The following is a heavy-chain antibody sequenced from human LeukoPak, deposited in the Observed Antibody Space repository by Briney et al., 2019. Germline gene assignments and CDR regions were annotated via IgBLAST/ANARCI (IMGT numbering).Heavy chain of an antibody. Sequence: ASVKVSCKASGYTFTSYYMHWVRQAPGQGLEWMGIINPSGGSTSYAQKFQGRVTMTRDMSTSTVYMELSSLRSEDTAVYYCARDGIAAAGTGWWFDPWGQGTLVTVSS. CDR1: GYTFTSYY. J-gene: IGHJ5*02. V-gene: IGHV1-46*01. CDR3: ARDGIAAAGTGWWFDP. D-gene: IGHD6-13*01. CDR2: INPSGGST.